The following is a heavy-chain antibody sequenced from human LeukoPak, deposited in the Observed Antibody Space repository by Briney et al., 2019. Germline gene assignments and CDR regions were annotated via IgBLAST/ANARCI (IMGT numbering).Heavy chain of an antibody. Sequence: ASVKVSCKASGYTFTGYYMHWARQAPGQGLEWMGWINPNSGGTNYAQKFQGRVTMTRDTSISTAHMELSRLRSDDTAVYYCARSHSGEMARSPGDYWGQGTLVTVSS. CDR2: INPNSGGT. D-gene: IGHD5-24*01. CDR3: ARSHSGEMARSPGDY. V-gene: IGHV1-2*02. J-gene: IGHJ4*02. CDR1: GYTFTGYY.